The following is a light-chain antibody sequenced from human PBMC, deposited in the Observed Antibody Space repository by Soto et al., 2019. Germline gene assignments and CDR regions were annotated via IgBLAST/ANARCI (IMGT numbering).Light chain of an antibody. V-gene: IGKV3-20*01. Sequence: EIVLTQSPGTLSLSPGERATLSCRASQSVSAGYFAWYQQKPGQAPRLLIYETSSRTTGIPDRFSGSGSGTDFTLTINRLEHEDFAEYYCQQYGDSPTFGQGTKVEIK. CDR1: QSVSAGY. CDR2: ETS. J-gene: IGKJ1*01. CDR3: QQYGDSPT.